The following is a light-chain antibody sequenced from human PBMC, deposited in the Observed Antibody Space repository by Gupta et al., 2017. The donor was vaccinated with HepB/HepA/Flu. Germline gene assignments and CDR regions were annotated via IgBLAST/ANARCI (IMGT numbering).Light chain of an antibody. Sequence: QSVLTQPPSASGTPGQRVTNSCSVHSSNIGSNYVYWYHQLPGTAPKLLIYMNNKRHSGVPARFSGSKSGTSASLAIIGLRAEDEADYYCAAWDDSRSEGVFGGGTKLTVL. CDR1: SSNIGSNY. V-gene: IGLV1-47*01. CDR3: AAWDDSRSEGV. J-gene: IGLJ3*02. CDR2: MNN.